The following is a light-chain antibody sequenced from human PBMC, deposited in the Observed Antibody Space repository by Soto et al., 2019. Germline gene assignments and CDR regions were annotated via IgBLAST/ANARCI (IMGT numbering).Light chain of an antibody. CDR1: SSNIGSNY. CDR3: AAWDDSLSGWV. J-gene: IGLJ7*01. V-gene: IGLV1-47*01. Sequence: QSVLTQPPSASGTPGQRVTISCSGSSSNIGSNYVYWYQQLPGTAPKLLIYMNNQRPSGVSDRFSGSKSGTSASLAISGLRSEDEADYYCAAWDDSLSGWVFGGCTQRTVL. CDR2: MNN.